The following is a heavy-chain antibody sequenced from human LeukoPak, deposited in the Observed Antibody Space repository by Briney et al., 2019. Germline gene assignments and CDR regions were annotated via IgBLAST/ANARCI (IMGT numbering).Heavy chain of an antibody. D-gene: IGHD6-13*01. J-gene: IGHJ5*02. V-gene: IGHV3-66*01. CDR3: ARGYSSSWYGNWFDP. Sequence: SGGSLRLSCAASGFTVSSNYMSWVRQAPGKGLEWVSVIYSGGSTYYADSVKGRFTISRDNSKNTLYLQMNSLRAEDTAVYYCARGYSSSWYGNWFDPWGQGTLVTVSS. CDR2: IYSGGST. CDR1: GFTVSSNY.